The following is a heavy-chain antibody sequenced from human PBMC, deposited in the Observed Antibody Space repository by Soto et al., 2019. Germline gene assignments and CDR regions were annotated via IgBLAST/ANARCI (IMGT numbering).Heavy chain of an antibody. Sequence: QVQLVQSGAEVKKPGASVKVSCKASGFTFSAYYIYWVRQAPGQGLEWIGWINPNSGGTNNAQKFQGRVTMTRDTSTSTVYMELSALIPGDTAVYYCARSLLDEYSSSWRSAYYAMDVWGQGTTVTVSS. J-gene: IGHJ6*02. CDR2: INPNSGGT. V-gene: IGHV1-2*02. CDR3: ARSLLDEYSSSWRSAYYAMDV. CDR1: GFTFSAYY. D-gene: IGHD6-13*01.